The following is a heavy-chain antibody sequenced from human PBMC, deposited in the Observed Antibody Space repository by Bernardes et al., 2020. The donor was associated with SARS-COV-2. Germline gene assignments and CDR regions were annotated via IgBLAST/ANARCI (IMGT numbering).Heavy chain of an antibody. CDR3: ARDVLN. CDR1: GFSFSEYW. J-gene: IGHJ4*02. D-gene: IGHD2-15*01. Sequence: GGSLRLSCAASGFSFSEYWMTWVRQAPGKGLEWVATIKPDGSAKGYVDSVKGRFTLSRDNAKNSLYLQMNSLGVEDTAVYYCARDVLNWGQGTLVTVSS. V-gene: IGHV3-7*01. CDR2: IKPDGSAK.